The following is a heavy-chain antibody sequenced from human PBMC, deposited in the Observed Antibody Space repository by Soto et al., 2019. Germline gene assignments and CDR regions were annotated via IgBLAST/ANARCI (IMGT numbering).Heavy chain of an antibody. D-gene: IGHD6-13*01. V-gene: IGHV6-1*01. CDR1: GDSVSGNSAA. CDR2: SYYRSKWYN. J-gene: IGHJ5*02. Sequence: SQTLSLTCAISGDSVSGNSAAWNWIRQSPSRGLEWLGRSYYRSKWYNDYAVSVNSRITVTPDTSKNQFSLHLNSVTPEDTAVYHCARGSTWQGRDWFGPWGPGTLVPV. CDR3: ARGSTWQGRDWFGP.